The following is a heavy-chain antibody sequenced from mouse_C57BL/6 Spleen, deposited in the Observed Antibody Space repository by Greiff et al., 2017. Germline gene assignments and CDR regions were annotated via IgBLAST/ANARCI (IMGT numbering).Heavy chain of an antibody. CDR3: ARFTTGAMDY. Sequence: QVQLQQPGAELVRPGSSVKLSCKASGYTFTSYWMHWVKQRPIQGLEWIGNIDPSDSETHYNQKFKDKATLTVDKSSSTAYMQLRSLTSEDSAVYYCARFTTGAMDYWGQGTSVTVSS. V-gene: IGHV1-52*01. D-gene: IGHD1-1*01. CDR1: GYTFTSYW. J-gene: IGHJ4*01. CDR2: IDPSDSET.